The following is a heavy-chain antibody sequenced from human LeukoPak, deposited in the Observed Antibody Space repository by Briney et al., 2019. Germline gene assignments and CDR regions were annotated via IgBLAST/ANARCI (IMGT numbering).Heavy chain of an antibody. J-gene: IGHJ4*02. D-gene: IGHD4-17*01. CDR2: IYYSGST. CDR1: GGSISSSSYY. CDR3: AREGGDQYYFDY. V-gene: IGHV4-39*02. Sequence: PSETLSLTRTVSGGSISSSSYYWGWIRQPPGKGLEWIGSIYYSGSTYYNPSLKSRVTISVDTSKNQFSLKLSSVTAADTAVYYCAREGGDQYYFDYWGQGTLVTVSS.